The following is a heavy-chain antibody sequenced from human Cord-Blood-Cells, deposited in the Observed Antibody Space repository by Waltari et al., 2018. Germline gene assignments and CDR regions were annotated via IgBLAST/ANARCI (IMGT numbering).Heavy chain of an antibody. V-gene: IGHV3-53*01. CDR2: IYSGGST. D-gene: IGHD2-8*01. Sequence: EVQLVESGGGLIQPGGSLRLSCAASGFTVSSNYMSWVCQAPGKGLEWVSVIYSGGSTYYADSVKGRFTISRDNSKNTLYLQMNSLRAEDTAVYYCARGGYCTNGVCFDYWGQGTLVTVSS. CDR1: GFTVSSNY. J-gene: IGHJ4*02. CDR3: ARGGYCTNGVCFDY.